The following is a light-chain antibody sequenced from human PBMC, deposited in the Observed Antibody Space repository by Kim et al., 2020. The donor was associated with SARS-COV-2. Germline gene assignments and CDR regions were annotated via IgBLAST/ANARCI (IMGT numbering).Light chain of an antibody. CDR3: NSRDSSGNLNWV. CDR2: GKN. CDR1: SLRSYY. Sequence: SSELTQDPAVSVALGQTVRITCQGDSLRSYYASWYQQKPGQAPVLVIYGKNNRPSGIPDRFTCSSSGNTASLTITVAQAEAEADYYCNSRDSSGNLNWVF. J-gene: IGLJ3*02. V-gene: IGLV3-19*01.